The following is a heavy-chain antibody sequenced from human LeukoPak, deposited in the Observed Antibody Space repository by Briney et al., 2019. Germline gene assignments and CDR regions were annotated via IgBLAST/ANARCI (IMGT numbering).Heavy chain of an antibody. CDR3: AKDSLVGGWLVGYSFDS. J-gene: IGHJ4*02. D-gene: IGHD6-19*01. Sequence: GSLRLSCAASGLLFSKYAMSWVRQAPGKGLERVSAISGSGGSTYYADSVKGRFTISRDNSKNTLFLQMNSLRAEDTAVYYCAKDSLVGGWLVGYSFDSWGQGTLVTVSS. CDR2: ISGSGGST. CDR1: GLLFSKYA. V-gene: IGHV3-23*01.